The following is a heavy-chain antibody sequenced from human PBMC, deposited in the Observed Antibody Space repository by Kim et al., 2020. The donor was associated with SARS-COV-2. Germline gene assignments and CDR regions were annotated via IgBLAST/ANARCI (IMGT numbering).Heavy chain of an antibody. D-gene: IGHD6-13*01. CDR3: AREGTAAAGHRYYYYGMDV. Sequence: GGSLRLSCAASGFTFSSYSMNWVRQAPGKGLEWVSSISSSSSYIYYADSVKGRFTISRDNAKNSLYLQMNSLRAEDTAVYYCAREGTAAAGHRYYYYGMDVWGQGTTVTVSS. J-gene: IGHJ6*02. CDR1: GFTFSSYS. CDR2: ISSSSSYI. V-gene: IGHV3-21*01.